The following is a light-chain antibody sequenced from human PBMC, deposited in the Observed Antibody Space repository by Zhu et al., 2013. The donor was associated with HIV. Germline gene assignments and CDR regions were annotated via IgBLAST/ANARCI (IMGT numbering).Light chain of an antibody. CDR2: AAS. J-gene: IGKJ1*01. CDR3: QHYNSYPWT. V-gene: IGKV1-9*01. CDR1: PGISTY. Sequence: IQLTQSPSSLSASVGDRVTITCRASPGISTYLAWYQQKPGKAPNLLIYAASTLQSGVPSRFSGVGSGTDFTLTISSLQPEDAATYYCQHYNSYPWTFGQGTKVEIK.